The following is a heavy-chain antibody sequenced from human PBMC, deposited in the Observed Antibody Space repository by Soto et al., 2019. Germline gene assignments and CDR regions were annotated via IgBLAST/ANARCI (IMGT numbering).Heavy chain of an antibody. CDR1: RGTFSSYA. CDR2: IIPIFGTA. Sequence: QVQLVQSGAEVKKPGSSVKVSCKASRGTFSSYAISWVRQAPGQGLEWMGGIIPIFGTANYAQKFQGRVTITADESTSTAYMELSSLRSEDTAVYYCARVRYFDPSYGMDVWGQGTTVTVSS. D-gene: IGHD3-9*01. V-gene: IGHV1-69*01. J-gene: IGHJ6*02. CDR3: ARVRYFDPSYGMDV.